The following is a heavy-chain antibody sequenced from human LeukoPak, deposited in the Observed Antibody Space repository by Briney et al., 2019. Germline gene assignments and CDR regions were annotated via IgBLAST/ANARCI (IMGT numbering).Heavy chain of an antibody. D-gene: IGHD1-7*01. J-gene: IGHJ6*03. CDR1: GGTFSSYA. V-gene: IGHV1-69*05. Sequence: GASVKVSCKASGGTFSSYAISWVRQAPGQGPEWMGGIIPIFGTANYAQKFQGRVTITTDESTSTAYMELSSLRSEDAAVYYCARDRLELRGPYYYYYMDVWGKGTTVTVSS. CDR3: ARDRLELRGPYYYYYMDV. CDR2: IIPIFGTA.